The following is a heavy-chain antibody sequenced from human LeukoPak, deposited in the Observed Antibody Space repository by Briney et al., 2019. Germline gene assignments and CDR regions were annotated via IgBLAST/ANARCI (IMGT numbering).Heavy chain of an antibody. Sequence: PGGSLRLSCAASGFTFSSYAMSWVRQAPGKGLEWVSAISGSGGSTYYADSVKGRFTISRDNSKNTLYLQMNTLRTDDTAVYYCAKGRALEVVAAFNYWGQGTVVTVSS. V-gene: IGHV3-23*01. J-gene: IGHJ4*02. CDR1: GFTFSSYA. D-gene: IGHD2-15*01. CDR2: ISGSGGST. CDR3: AKGRALEVVAAFNY.